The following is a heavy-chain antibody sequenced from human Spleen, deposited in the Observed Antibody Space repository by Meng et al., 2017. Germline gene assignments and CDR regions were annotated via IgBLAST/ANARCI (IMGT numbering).Heavy chain of an antibody. V-gene: IGHV3-66*01. Sequence: EVHLSESGGGPEQPGGSLRLSCAASGFTFSSSGMTWVRQAPGKGPEWVSFIDNGGSAYYADSVKGRFTISRDNFKNTLYLQMNSLRAEDTAVYYCARSFIAAPGGGHWGQGTLVTVSS. J-gene: IGHJ4*02. D-gene: IGHD6-13*01. CDR1: GFTFSSSG. CDR3: ARSFIAAPGGGH. CDR2: IDNGGSA.